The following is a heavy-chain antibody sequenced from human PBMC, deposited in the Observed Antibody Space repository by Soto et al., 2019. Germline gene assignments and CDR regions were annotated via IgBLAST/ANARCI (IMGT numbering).Heavy chain of an antibody. J-gene: IGHJ2*01. CDR1: GGSFSSFY. Sequence: QVQLQQWGAGLLKPSETLSLTCAVYGGSFSSFYCSWIRQSPEKGLEWIGEINHSGSTNFNPSLKSRVTSSVATSQTQVSLKLLSVTSADTAVYYCASRRRQVPGSDPTHWSFDLWGRGTLVTVSS. V-gene: IGHV4-34*01. D-gene: IGHD2-2*01. CDR3: ASRRRQVPGSDPTHWSFDL. CDR2: INHSGST.